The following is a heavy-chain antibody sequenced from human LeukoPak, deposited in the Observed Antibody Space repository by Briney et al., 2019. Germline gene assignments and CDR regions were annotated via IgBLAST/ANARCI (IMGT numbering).Heavy chain of an antibody. J-gene: IGHJ6*02. CDR1: CFNLYSYC. CDR3: ARDTVDIVATIDYYYYGMDV. Sequence: APGKGSCKASCFNLYSYCISWGGQAPGQGGWGVGWVSAFNGDTNYAQKLQGRVTMTTDTSTSTAYMELRSLRSDDTAVYYCARDTVDIVATIDYYYYGMDVWGQGTTVTVSS. V-gene: IGHV1-18*01. D-gene: IGHD5-12*01. CDR2: VSAFNGDT.